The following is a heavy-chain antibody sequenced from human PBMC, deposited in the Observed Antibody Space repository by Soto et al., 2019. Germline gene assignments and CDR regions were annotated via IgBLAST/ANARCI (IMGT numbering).Heavy chain of an antibody. Sequence: QVQLVESGGGVVQPGRSLRLSCAASGFIFSNYGMHWVRQAPGKGLEWVALTSYDGTNKHYADSVKGRFTISKDNSKNTLYLEMNSLKADDTAVYYCAKDRAACTGTSCYSDYWGQGTLVTVSS. V-gene: IGHV3-30*18. CDR3: AKDRAACTGTSCYSDY. D-gene: IGHD2-8*02. J-gene: IGHJ4*02. CDR1: GFIFSNYG. CDR2: TSYDGTNK.